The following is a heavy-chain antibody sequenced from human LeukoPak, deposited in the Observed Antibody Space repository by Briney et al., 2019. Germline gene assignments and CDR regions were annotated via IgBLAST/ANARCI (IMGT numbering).Heavy chain of an antibody. CDR1: GYTFTSHY. Sequence: ASVKVSCRASGYTFTSHYMHWVRQAPGQGLEWMGIINPSAGSTSYPQKFQGRVTMTRDTSTSTVYMELSSLRSEDTAVYYCAAPGASGFVGNFWSGPLDFWGLGTLVTVSS. V-gene: IGHV1-46*01. J-gene: IGHJ4*02. CDR3: AAPGASGFVGNFWSGPLDF. D-gene: IGHD3-3*01. CDR2: INPSAGST.